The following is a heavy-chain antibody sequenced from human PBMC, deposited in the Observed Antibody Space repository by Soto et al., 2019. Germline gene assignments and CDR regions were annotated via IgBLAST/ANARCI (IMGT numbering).Heavy chain of an antibody. D-gene: IGHD2-15*01. CDR1: GGSVSSGGYY. V-gene: IGHV4-61*08. CDR3: ARGMIPVVRRYFDY. J-gene: IGHJ4*02. CDR2: IHYSGST. Sequence: QVQLQESGPGLVKPSETLSLTCNVSGGSVSSGGYYWNWIRQPPGKGLEWIGHIHYSGSTNYNPSLKSRVTISVDTSKNQFSLKLNSVTAAATAIYYCARGMIPVVRRYFDYWGQGTLVTVPS.